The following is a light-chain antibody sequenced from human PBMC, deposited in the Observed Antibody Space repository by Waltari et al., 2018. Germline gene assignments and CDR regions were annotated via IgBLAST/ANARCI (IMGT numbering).Light chain of an antibody. CDR3: QQYGTSPLFT. V-gene: IGKV3-20*01. CDR1: QSIASRY. CDR2: AAS. J-gene: IGKJ3*01. Sequence: EVVLTQSPGTLSLSQVERDTLSCRASQSIASRYLAWYQQKPVQAPRLLIYAASTRATGIPDRFSGSGSGTDFTLTISRLEPEDSAVYSCQQYGTSPLFTFGPGTKVDIK.